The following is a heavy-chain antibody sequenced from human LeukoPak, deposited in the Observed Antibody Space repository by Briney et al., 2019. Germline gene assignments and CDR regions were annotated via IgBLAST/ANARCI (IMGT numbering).Heavy chain of an antibody. Sequence: PGGSLRLSCAASGFTFSDYEMTWVRHSPGKRLEWISYISSDGSYIYYADSVKGRFTISRDNAKNSVYLQMNSLRVEDTAVYYCARDRTGDLDYWGQGTLVSVSS. CDR2: ISSDGSYI. CDR1: GFTFSDYE. CDR3: ARDRTGDLDY. D-gene: IGHD3/OR15-3a*01. J-gene: IGHJ4*02. V-gene: IGHV3-48*03.